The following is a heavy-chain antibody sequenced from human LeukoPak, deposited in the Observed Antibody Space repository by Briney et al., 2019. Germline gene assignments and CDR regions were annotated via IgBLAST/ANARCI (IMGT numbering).Heavy chain of an antibody. J-gene: IGHJ3*01. D-gene: IGHD4/OR15-4a*01. CDR2: ISSGSSYI. CDR3: ARYGGNAFDV. CDR1: GYTFSSYS. V-gene: IGHV3-21*01. Sequence: GGSLRPSCAASGYTFSSYSMNWVRQAPGKGLEWVSSISSGSSYIYYADSVKGRFTISRDNAKNSMYLQMNSLRAEDTALYYCARYGGNAFDVWGQGTMVTVSS.